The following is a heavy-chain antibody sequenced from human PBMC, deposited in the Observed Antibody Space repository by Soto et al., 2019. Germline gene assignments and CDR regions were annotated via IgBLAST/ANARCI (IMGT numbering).Heavy chain of an antibody. J-gene: IGHJ5*02. CDR2: ISYDGSNK. CDR3: ARDEYYDILTGYFDP. V-gene: IGHV3-30-3*01. Sequence: SLRLSCAASGFTFSSYAMHWVRQAPGKGLEWVAVISYDGSNKYYADSVKGRFTISRDNSKNTLYLQMNSLRAEDTAVYYCARDEYYDILTGYFDPWGQGTLVTVSS. CDR1: GFTFSSYA. D-gene: IGHD3-9*01.